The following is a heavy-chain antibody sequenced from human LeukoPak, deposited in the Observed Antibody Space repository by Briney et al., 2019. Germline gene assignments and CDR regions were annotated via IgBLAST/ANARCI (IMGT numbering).Heavy chain of an antibody. CDR1: GGSISSSSYY. J-gene: IGHJ4*02. V-gene: IGHV4-39*01. Sequence: PSETLSLTCTVSGGSISSSSYYWGWIRQPPGKGLEWIGSIYYSGSTYYNPSLKSRVTISVDTSKNQFSLKLSSVTAADTAVYYCASSAQYDYVWGSYRHWGQGTLVTVSS. CDR2: IYYSGST. D-gene: IGHD3-16*02. CDR3: ASSAQYDYVWGSYRH.